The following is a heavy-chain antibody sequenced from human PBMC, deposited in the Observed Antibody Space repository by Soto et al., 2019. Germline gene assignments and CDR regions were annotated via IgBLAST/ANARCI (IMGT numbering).Heavy chain of an antibody. CDR1: GCTFTNHW. J-gene: IGHJ4*02. CDR3: ARHASYYVSSGYFGTY. V-gene: IGHV5-10-1*01. D-gene: IGHD3-22*01. Sequence: GESLKISCQGSGCTFTNHWITWVRQMPGKGLEWMGRINPSDSHTNYSPSFQGHVTMSVDKSISTAYLQRSSLKASDSAMYYCARHASYYVSSGYFGTYWGQGTLVTVSS. CDR2: INPSDSHT.